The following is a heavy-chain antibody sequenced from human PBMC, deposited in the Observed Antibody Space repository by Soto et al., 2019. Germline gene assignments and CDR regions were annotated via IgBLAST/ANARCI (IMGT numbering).Heavy chain of an antibody. J-gene: IGHJ4*02. Sequence: QVQLVQSGAEVKKPGSSVKVSCKASGGTFSSYTISWVRQAPGQGLEWMGRIIPILGIANYAQKFQGRVTTTADKSTRTAYMELSSLRSEDTAVYSCARGYDTPSRFHYWGQGTLVTVSS. CDR1: GGTFSSYT. V-gene: IGHV1-69*02. D-gene: IGHD2-2*01. CDR3: ARGYDTPSRFHY. CDR2: IIPILGIA.